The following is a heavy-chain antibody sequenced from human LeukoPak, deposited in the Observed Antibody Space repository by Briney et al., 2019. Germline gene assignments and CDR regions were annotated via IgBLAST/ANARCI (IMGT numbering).Heavy chain of an antibody. V-gene: IGHV6-1*01. J-gene: IGHJ4*02. CDR2: TYYRSKWYN. D-gene: IGHD6-19*01. CDR3: ARANPGIAVAGNWHYFDY. CDR1: GDSVSSNSAA. Sequence: SQTLSLTCAISGDSVSSNSAAWNWIRQSPSRGLEWLGRTYYRSKWYNDYAVSVKSRITINPDTSKNQFSLQLNSVTPEDTAVYYCARANPGIAVAGNWHYFDYWGQGTLVTVSS.